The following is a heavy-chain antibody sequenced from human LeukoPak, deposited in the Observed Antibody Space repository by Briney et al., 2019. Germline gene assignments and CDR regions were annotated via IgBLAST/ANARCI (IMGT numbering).Heavy chain of an antibody. CDR1: SLTSRFS. CDR2: ISYDGHHK. J-gene: IGHJ2*01. Sequence: PGTSLRLSCTASSLTSRFSMHWVRQAPGRGLEWLSGISYDGHHKDFADSVKGRITISRDNSKNTLFLQMLNLQTEDTPIYYCAXXXXSXFSMXGGYFALWGRGTLVTVSS. CDR3: AXXXXSXFSMXGGYFAL. V-gene: IGHV3-30*03. D-gene: IGHD2/OR15-2a*01.